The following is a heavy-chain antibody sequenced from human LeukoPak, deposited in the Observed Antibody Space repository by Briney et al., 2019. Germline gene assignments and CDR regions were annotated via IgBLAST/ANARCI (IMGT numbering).Heavy chain of an antibody. D-gene: IGHD6-13*01. CDR2: ISSSSSTI. CDR1: GFTFSSYS. Sequence: GGSLRLSCAASGFTFSSYSMNWVRQAPGKGLEWVSYISSSSSTIYYADSVKGRFTISRDNAKNSLYLQMNSLRAGDTAVYYCARDGQQLGSAFDYWGQGTLVTVSS. J-gene: IGHJ4*02. V-gene: IGHV3-48*01. CDR3: ARDGQQLGSAFDY.